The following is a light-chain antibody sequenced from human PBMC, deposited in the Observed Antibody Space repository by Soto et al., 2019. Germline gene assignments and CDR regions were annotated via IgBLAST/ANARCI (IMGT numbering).Light chain of an antibody. CDR2: KDS. Sequence: SYELTQPPSVPVSPGQTARITCSGDALPKQYAYWYQQKPGQAPVLVIYKDSERPSGIPERFSGSSSGTTVTLTISGVQAEDEADYYCQSADSSGTYPVLGGGTKLTVL. CDR1: ALPKQY. J-gene: IGLJ3*02. V-gene: IGLV3-25*03. CDR3: QSADSSGTYPV.